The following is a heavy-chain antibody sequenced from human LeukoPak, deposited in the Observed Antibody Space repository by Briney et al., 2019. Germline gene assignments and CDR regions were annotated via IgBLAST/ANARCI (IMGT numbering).Heavy chain of an antibody. CDR2: IYHSGST. J-gene: IGHJ4*02. D-gene: IGHD3-10*01. CDR1: GGSISSSNW. Sequence: SETLSLTCAVSGGSISSSNWWGWVRQPPGKGLEWIGEIYHSGSTNYNPSLKSRVTISVDKSKNQFSLKLSSVTAADTAVYYCARVGGWGYGSGSYYYFDYWGQGTLVTVSS. V-gene: IGHV4-4*02. CDR3: ARVGGWGYGSGSYYYFDY.